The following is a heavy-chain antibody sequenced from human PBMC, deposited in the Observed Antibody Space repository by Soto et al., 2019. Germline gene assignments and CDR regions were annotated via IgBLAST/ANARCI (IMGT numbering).Heavy chain of an antibody. V-gene: IGHV3-23*01. D-gene: IGHD3-10*01. CDR3: AKDANYYGSGSFYGY. Sequence: GGSLRLSCAASGLTFSNYAMSWVRQSPGKGLEWVSSISGSGGSTFYADSVKGRFTISRDNSRNTLYLQMNSLRADDTAIYYCAKDANYYGSGSFYGYWGQGTLVTVSS. CDR2: ISGSGGST. CDR1: GLTFSNYA. J-gene: IGHJ4*02.